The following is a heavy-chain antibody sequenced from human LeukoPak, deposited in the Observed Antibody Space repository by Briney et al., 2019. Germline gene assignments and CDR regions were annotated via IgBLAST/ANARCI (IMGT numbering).Heavy chain of an antibody. D-gene: IGHD6-6*01. CDR3: ARDRYSSSTFFDY. J-gene: IGHJ4*02. V-gene: IGHV3-11*01. CDR2: ISSSGSTI. Sequence: PGGSLRLSRAASGFTFSDYYMSWIRQAPGKGLEWVSYISSSGSTIYYADSVKGRFTISRDNAKNSLYLQMNSLRAEDTAVYYCARDRYSSSTFFDYWGQGTLVTVSS. CDR1: GFTFSDYY.